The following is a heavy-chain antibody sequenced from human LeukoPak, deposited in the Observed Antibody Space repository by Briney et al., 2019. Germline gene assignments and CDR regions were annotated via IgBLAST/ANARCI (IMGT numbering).Heavy chain of an antibody. V-gene: IGHV3-23*01. CDR1: GFTFSSYA. D-gene: IGHD3-22*01. CDR2: ISGSGGST. Sequence: GGSLRLSCAASGFTFSSYAMSWVCQAPGEGLEWVSAISGSGGSTYYADSVKGRFTISRDNSKNTLYLQMNSLRAEDTAVYYCAKEYYYDSSGYYYPRAEYFQHWGQGTLVTVSS. CDR3: AKEYYYDSSGYYYPRAEYFQH. J-gene: IGHJ1*01.